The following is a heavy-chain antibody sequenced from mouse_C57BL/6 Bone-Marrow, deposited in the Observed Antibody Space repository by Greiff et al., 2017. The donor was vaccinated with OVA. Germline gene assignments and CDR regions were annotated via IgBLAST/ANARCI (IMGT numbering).Heavy chain of an antibody. J-gene: IGHJ1*03. CDR3: ARDNWDWYFDV. CDR1: GFTFRDFY. Sequence: EVKLQESGGGLVQSGRSLRLSCATSGFTFRDFYMEWVRQAPGKGLEWIAASRNKANDYTTEYSASVKGRFIVSRDTSQSILYLQMNALRAEDTAIYYCARDNWDWYFDVWGTGTTVTVSS. CDR2: SRNKANDYTT. V-gene: IGHV7-1*01. D-gene: IGHD4-1*01.